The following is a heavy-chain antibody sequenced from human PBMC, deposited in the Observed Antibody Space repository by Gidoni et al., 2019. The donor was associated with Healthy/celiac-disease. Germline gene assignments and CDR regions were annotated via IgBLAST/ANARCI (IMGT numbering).Heavy chain of an antibody. V-gene: IGHV3-13*01. J-gene: IGHJ4*02. CDR2: IGTAGDT. CDR3: ARVSGSSFDY. CDR1: GLTFSSYD. D-gene: IGHD6-19*01. Sequence: EVQLVEAGGGLVQPGGSLRLSCAASGLTFSSYDMHCVVQATGKGREWVSAIGTAGDTYYPGSVKGRFTISRENAKNSLYLQMNRLRAWDTAVYYCARVSGSSFDYWGQVTLVTVSS.